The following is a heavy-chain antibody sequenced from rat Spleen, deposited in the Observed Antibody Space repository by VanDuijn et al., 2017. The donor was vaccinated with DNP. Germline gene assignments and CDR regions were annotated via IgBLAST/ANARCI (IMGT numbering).Heavy chain of an antibody. CDR3: ARQETTVYNWFAY. D-gene: IGHD1-11*01. V-gene: IGHV5-25*01. J-gene: IGHJ3*01. Sequence: EVQLVESGGGLVQPGRSMKLSCTASGFTFSNYYMAWVRQAPKKGLEWVATISTSGSTTYYPDSVKGRFTISRDNAKSSLYLQMNSLKSEDTATYYCARQETTVYNWFAYWGQGTLVTVSS. CDR2: ISTSGSTT. CDR1: GFTFSNYY.